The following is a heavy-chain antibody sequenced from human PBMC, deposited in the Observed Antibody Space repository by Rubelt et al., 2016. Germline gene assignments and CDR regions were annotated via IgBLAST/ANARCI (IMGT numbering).Heavy chain of an antibody. CDR2: ISRSGSTI. CDR3: ARSDIVATITDY. CDR1: GFTFSSYE. Sequence: EVQLVESGGGLVQPGGSLRLSRAASGFTFSSYEMTWVRQAPGKGLWWVSYISRSGSTIYYANSVKGGFTISRDNAKNSLYLQMNSLRAEDTAVYYCARSDIVATITDYWGQGTLVTVSS. J-gene: IGHJ4*02. V-gene: IGHV3-48*03. D-gene: IGHD5-12*01.